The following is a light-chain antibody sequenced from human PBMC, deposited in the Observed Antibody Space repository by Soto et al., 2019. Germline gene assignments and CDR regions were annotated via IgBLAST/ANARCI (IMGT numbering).Light chain of an antibody. V-gene: IGLV1-44*01. CDR3: AAWDDSLKGVV. CDR2: SNP. J-gene: IGLJ2*01. CDR1: NSNVGSNT. Sequence: QSVLTQPTSASGTPGQRVAISCSGSNSNVGSNTVSWYQQLPGTAPQLLPYSNPQRPSGVPGRFSGSESGTSASLAISGLQSEDEADYYCAAWDDSLKGVVFGGGTKLTVL.